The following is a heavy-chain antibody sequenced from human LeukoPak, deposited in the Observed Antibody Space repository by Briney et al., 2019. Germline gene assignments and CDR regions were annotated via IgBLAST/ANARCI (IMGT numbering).Heavy chain of an antibody. CDR3: AKAGAMILQHYFDY. D-gene: IGHD3-22*01. CDR2: IKQDGSEK. V-gene: IGHV3-7*01. J-gene: IGHJ4*02. CDR1: GFTFSSYW. Sequence: GGSLRLSCAASGFTFSSYWMSWVRQAPGKGLEWVANIKQDGSEKYYVDSVKGRFTISRDNAKNSLYLQMNSLRAEDTAVYYCAKAGAMILQHYFDYWSQGTLVTVSS.